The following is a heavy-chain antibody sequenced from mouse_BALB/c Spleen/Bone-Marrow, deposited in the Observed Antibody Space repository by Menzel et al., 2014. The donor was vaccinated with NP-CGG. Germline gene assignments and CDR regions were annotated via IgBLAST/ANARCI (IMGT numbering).Heavy chain of an antibody. D-gene: IGHD2-4*01. CDR1: GYSFTGYF. CDR2: INPYNGDT. Sequence: EVQLQQSGPELVKPGASVKISCTASGYSFTGYFMNWVMQSHGKSLEWIGRINPYNGDTFYNQKFKGKATLTVDKSSDTAHMELRSLASEDSAVYYCARIYDYDRGAWFAYWGQGTLVTVSA. V-gene: IGHV1-20*02. J-gene: IGHJ3*01. CDR3: ARIYDYDRGAWFAY.